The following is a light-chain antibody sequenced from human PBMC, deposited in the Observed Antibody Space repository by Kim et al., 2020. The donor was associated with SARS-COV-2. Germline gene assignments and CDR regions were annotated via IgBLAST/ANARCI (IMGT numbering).Light chain of an antibody. V-gene: IGKV4-1*01. J-gene: IGKJ2*01. CDR3: QEYYSSPFT. Sequence: DIVMTQSPASLAVSLGERATINCKSSQSVLYSSNNKNYLAWYQQKPGQPPKLLISWASTRESGVPDRFSGSGSGTAFTLTISSLQAEDVAVYDCQEYYSSPFTFGLGTKLEIK. CDR1: QSVLYSSNNKNY. CDR2: WAS.